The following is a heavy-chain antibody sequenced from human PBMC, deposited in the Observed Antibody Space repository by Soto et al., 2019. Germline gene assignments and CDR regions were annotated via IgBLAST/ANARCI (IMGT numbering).Heavy chain of an antibody. D-gene: IGHD1-7*01. CDR1: GGTFSSYA. Sequence: SVKVSCKASGGTFSSYAISWVQQAPGKRHEWMGEIIHIFGTANYAQKFQGRVTITADESTSTAYMELSSLRSEDTAVYYCARVRIGTTSYYFDYWGQGTLVTVSS. J-gene: IGHJ4*02. CDR3: ARVRIGTTSYYFDY. CDR2: IIHIFGTA. V-gene: IGHV1-69*13.